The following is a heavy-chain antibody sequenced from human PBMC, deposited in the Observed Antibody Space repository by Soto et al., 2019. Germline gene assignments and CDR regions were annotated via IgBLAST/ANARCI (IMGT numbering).Heavy chain of an antibody. J-gene: IGHJ4*02. D-gene: IGHD3-10*01. CDR1: GASISSVGYN. Sequence: QVQLQESGPGLVKPSQTLSLTCTVSGASISSVGYNWSWLRQHPGKGLEWIGYIYYSGSTYYNPSPEXRXTXXVDTSKNQFSLKVTSVTAADTAVYYCARYGSGSYYPTTFDYWGQGTLVTVSS. CDR3: ARYGSGSYYPTTFDY. V-gene: IGHV4-31*03. CDR2: IYYSGST.